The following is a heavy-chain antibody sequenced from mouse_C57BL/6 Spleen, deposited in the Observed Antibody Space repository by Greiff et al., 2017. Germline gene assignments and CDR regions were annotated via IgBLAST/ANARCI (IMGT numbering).Heavy chain of an antibody. V-gene: IGHV1-69*01. CDR3: ARPLYGSSYCSYWYFDV. CDR1: GYTFTSYW. Sequence: QVQLQQPGAELVMPGASVKLSCKASGYTFTSYWMHWVKQRPGQGLEWIGEIDPSDSYTNYNQKFKGKSTLTVDKSSSTAYMQLSSLTSEDSAVYYCARPLYGSSYCSYWYFDVWGTGTTVTVSS. CDR2: IDPSDSYT. D-gene: IGHD1-1*01. J-gene: IGHJ1*03.